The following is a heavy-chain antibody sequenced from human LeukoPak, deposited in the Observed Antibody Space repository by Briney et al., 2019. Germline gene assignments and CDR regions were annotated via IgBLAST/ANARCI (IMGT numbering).Heavy chain of an antibody. V-gene: IGHV3-30*02. D-gene: IGHD3-3*01. CDR3: AKALRLRFYSHPFFNSV. J-gene: IGHJ4*02. CDR2: IRYDGSNK. CDR1: GFTFSSYG. Sequence: PGGSLRLSCAASGFTFSSYGMHWVRQAPGKGLEWVAFIRYDGSNKYYADSVKGRFTISRDNSKNTLYLQMNSLRAEDTALYYCAKALRLRFYSHPFFNSVWGQGTLVTVSS.